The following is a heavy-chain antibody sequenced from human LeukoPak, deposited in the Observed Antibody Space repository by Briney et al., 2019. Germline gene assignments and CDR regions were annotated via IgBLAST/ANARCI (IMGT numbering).Heavy chain of an antibody. CDR3: ARDIDYGDYIFDY. CDR1: GFTFSSYG. V-gene: IGHV3-48*02. J-gene: IGHJ4*02. Sequence: GGSLRLSCAASGFTFSSYGMHWVRQAPGKGLEWVSYISSSSSTIYYADSVKGRFTISRDNAKNSLYLQMNSLRDEDTAVYYCARDIDYGDYIFDYWGQGTLVTVSS. D-gene: IGHD4-17*01. CDR2: ISSSSSTI.